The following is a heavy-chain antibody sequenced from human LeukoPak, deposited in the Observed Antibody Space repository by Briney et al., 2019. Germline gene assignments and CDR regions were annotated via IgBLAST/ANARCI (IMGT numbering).Heavy chain of an antibody. V-gene: IGHV3-7*01. CDR3: ARESAPYYYGSGPRGNFDY. Sequence: GGSLRLSCAASGFTFSSYWMSWVRQAPGKGLEWVANIKQDGSEKYYVDPVKGRFAISRDNAKNSLYLQMNSLRAEDTAVYYCARESAPYYYGSGPRGNFDYWGQGTLVTVSS. CDR2: IKQDGSEK. J-gene: IGHJ4*02. CDR1: GFTFSSYW. D-gene: IGHD3-10*01.